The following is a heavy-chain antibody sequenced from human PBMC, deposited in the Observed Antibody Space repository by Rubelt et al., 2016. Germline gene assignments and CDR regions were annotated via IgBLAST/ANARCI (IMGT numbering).Heavy chain of an antibody. J-gene: IGHJ4*02. CDR3: AKGERIQLWEFDY. V-gene: IGHV3-23*04. Sequence: EVQLVDSGGGLVQPGGSLRLSCAASGFTFSDLYMDWVRQAPGRGLEWVSAISGSGGSTYYADSVKGRFTISRDNSKNTLYLQMNSLRAEDTAVYYWAKGERIQLWEFDYWGQGTLVTVSS. CDR1: GFTFSDLY. CDR2: ISGSGGST. D-gene: IGHD5-18*01.